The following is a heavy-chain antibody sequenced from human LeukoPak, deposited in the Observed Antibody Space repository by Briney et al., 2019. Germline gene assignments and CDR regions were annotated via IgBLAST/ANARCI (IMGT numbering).Heavy chain of an antibody. CDR1: GGSISSSSYY. D-gene: IGHD2-2*01. V-gene: IGHV4-39*01. CDR2: IYYSEST. J-gene: IGHJ4*02. Sequence: SETLSLTCFVSGGSISSSSYYWGWIRQPPGKGLEWIGSIYYSESTYYNPSLMSRVTISVDTSENKFSLRLSSMTAADTAVYYCARHLAAYCTSTTGYAVLALDYWGQGTLVTVSS. CDR3: ARHLAAYCTSTTGYAVLALDY.